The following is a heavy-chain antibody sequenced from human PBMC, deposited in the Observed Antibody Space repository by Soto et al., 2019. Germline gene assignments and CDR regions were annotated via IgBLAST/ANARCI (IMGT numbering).Heavy chain of an antibody. CDR1: GGSISSVGHY. V-gene: IGHV4-31*03. CDR2: IYYSGST. Sequence: TLSLTCSVSGGSISSVGHYWTWIRQQPGTGLERIGYIYYSGSTDYNPSLKSRVTISVDRSKNQFSLNLSSVTAADTAIYYCARESGGYDSSTRYGLDVWGQGTTVTVSS. J-gene: IGHJ6*02. D-gene: IGHD6-25*01. CDR3: ARESGGYDSSTRYGLDV.